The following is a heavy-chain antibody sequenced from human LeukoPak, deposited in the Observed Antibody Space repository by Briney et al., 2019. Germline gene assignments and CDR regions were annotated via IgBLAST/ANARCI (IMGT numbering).Heavy chain of an antibody. J-gene: IGHJ4*02. D-gene: IGHD5-18*01. Sequence: SETLSLTCTVSGGSISSYYWSWIRQSPGKGLEWIGYIYYSGSTNYNPSLKSRVTISVDTSKNQFSLTLSSVTAADTAVYYCARGQKYRNGYTVTELGSGYFDYWGQGTLVTVSS. CDR3: ARGQKYRNGYTVTELGSGYFDY. CDR2: IYYSGST. CDR1: GGSISSYY. V-gene: IGHV4-59*01.